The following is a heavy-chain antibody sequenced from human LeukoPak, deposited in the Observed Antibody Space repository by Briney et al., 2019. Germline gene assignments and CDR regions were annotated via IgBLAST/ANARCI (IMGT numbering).Heavy chain of an antibody. CDR2: ISAYNGNT. CDR3: ARDGIAVAGSGLDLDY. V-gene: IGHV1-18*01. Sequence: GASVKVSCKASGYTFMNYGINWVRQAPGQGLEWMGWISAYNGNTNYAQKLQGRVTMTTDTSTSTAYMELRSLRSDDTAVYYCARDGIAVAGSGLDLDYWGQGTQVTVSS. CDR1: GYTFMNYG. D-gene: IGHD6-19*01. J-gene: IGHJ4*02.